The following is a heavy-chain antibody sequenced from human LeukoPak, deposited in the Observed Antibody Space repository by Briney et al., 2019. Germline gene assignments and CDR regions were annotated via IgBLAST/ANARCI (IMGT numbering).Heavy chain of an antibody. CDR1: GFTFSNYN. Sequence: GGSLRLSCAASGFTFSNYNMNWVRQAPGKGLEWVSSISTSSSFIYYADSVKGRFTISRDNAKNSLYLQMNSLRAEDTAVYYCARSVLPATIAPPDWFDPWGQGTLVTVSS. D-gene: IGHD2-2*01. V-gene: IGHV3-21*01. CDR2: ISTSSSFI. CDR3: ARSVLPATIAPPDWFDP. J-gene: IGHJ5*02.